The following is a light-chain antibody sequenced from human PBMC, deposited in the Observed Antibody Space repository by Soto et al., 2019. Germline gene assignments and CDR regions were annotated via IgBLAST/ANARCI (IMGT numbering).Light chain of an antibody. Sequence: EILVTLSPGTLSLSTEERATLSCRASQSVSSSYLAWYQQKPGQAPRLLIYGASSRATGIPDRFSGSGSGTDFTLTISRLEPEGFAVYYCHQFSTLPQFGQGTNVDNK. CDR1: QSVSSSY. CDR3: HQFSTLPQ. CDR2: GAS. V-gene: IGKV3-20*01. J-gene: IGKJ1*01.